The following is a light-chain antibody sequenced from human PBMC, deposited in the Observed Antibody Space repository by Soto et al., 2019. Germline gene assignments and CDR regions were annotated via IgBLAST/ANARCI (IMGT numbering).Light chain of an antibody. Sequence: EIVLTQSPGTLSLSPGERATLSCRASQSVSSSYLAWYQQKPGQAPRLLIYGASSRATGIPDRFSGSGSGTDFTHTFSRLEPEDFAVYYCQQYGRSPFTFGPGTKVDIK. J-gene: IGKJ3*01. CDR2: GAS. V-gene: IGKV3-20*01. CDR3: QQYGRSPFT. CDR1: QSVSSSY.